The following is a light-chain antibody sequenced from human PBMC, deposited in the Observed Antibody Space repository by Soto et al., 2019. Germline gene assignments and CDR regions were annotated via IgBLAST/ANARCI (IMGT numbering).Light chain of an antibody. CDR1: RSNIGRNF. CDR3: VAWDDTLDAQV. Sequence: QYVLTQSPSASGTPGQRVTISCSGSRSNIGRNFAYWYQHVPGTAPRLLIQRNNERPSGVPDRFSGSKSGTSVSLAISGLRSDDEATYYCVAWDDTLDAQVFGGGTQLTVL. V-gene: IGLV1-47*01. J-gene: IGLJ7*01. CDR2: RNN.